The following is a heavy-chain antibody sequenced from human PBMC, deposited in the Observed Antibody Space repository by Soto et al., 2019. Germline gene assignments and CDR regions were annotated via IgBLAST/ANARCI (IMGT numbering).Heavy chain of an antibody. V-gene: IGHV3-23*01. CDR1: GFSFSSYA. Sequence: GGSLRLSCAASGFSFSSYAMNWVRQAPGKGLECVSVISGSGGSTYYADSVKGRFTISRDNSKNTLYLQMNSLRAEDTAVYYCAKGRITLLEWAPNDYWGQGTLVTVSS. CDR2: ISGSGGST. D-gene: IGHD3-3*01. J-gene: IGHJ4*02. CDR3: AKGRITLLEWAPNDY.